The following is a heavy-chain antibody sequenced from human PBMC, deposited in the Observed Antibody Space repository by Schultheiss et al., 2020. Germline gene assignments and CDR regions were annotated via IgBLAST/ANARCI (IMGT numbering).Heavy chain of an antibody. CDR2: IRYDGSNK. V-gene: IGHV3-30*02. Sequence: GESLKISCAASGFTFSSYGMHWVRQAPGKGLEWVAFIRYDGSNKYYADSVKGRFTISRDNSKNTLYLQMNSLRAEDTAVYYCAKGAREGFGELFGLWGQGTLVTVS. D-gene: IGHD3-10*01. CDR3: AKGAREGFGELFGL. J-gene: IGHJ4*02. CDR1: GFTFSSYG.